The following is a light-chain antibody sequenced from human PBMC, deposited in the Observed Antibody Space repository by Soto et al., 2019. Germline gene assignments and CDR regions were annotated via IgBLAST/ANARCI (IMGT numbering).Light chain of an antibody. CDR3: QQYQSYPCT. J-gene: IGKJ3*01. V-gene: IGKV1-5*01. CDR1: QSISTS. CDR2: DCS. Sequence: DIQMTQSPSTLAAFVGDRVPITCRASQSISTSLAWYQQKPGGAPNFLMYDCSKLEGGAPSSFSGSGSGTEFTLTISSLQPDDFANYYCQQYQSYPCTFGPGNRVEIE.